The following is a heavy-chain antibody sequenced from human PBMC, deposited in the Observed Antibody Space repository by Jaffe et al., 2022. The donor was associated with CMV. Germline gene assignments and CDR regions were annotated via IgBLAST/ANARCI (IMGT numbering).Heavy chain of an antibody. CDR1: GFTFYSYG. CDR2: IWYDGSNE. V-gene: IGHV3-33*08. J-gene: IGHJ5*02. D-gene: IGHD3-3*01. CDR3: ARGPDDFWSGYYFHFDP. Sequence: QVQLVESGGGVVQPGRSLRLSCAASGFTFYSYGMHWVRQAPGKGLEWVALIWYDGSNEYYADSVKGRFSISRDNSENTLYLQMNSLRAEDTAVYYCARGPDDFWSGYYFHFDPWGQGTLVTVSS.